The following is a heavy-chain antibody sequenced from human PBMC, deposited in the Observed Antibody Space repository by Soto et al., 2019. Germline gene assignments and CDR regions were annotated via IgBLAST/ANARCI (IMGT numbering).Heavy chain of an antibody. Sequence: SVKVSCKASGGTFSSYAISWVRQAPGQGLEWMGGIIPIFGTANYAQKFQDRVTFTRDTSASTAYMEVSSLRSEDTAVFYCVAADMGDYWGQGTLVTVSS. CDR1: GGTFSSYA. J-gene: IGHJ4*02. CDR3: VAADMGDY. CDR2: IIPIFGTA. V-gene: IGHV1-69*05. D-gene: IGHD2-15*01.